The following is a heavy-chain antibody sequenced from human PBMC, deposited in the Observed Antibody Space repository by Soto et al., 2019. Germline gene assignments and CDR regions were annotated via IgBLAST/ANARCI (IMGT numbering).Heavy chain of an antibody. CDR1: GYTFPGFY. CDR3: TTLRLDP. Sequence: VQVSCRASGYTFPGFYMNWVRQAPGQGLELMGWVNPNTGVTKYAQKFQGRVPMTRDTSINTDYMELSGLTSDDTAVYYCTTLRLDPWGQGTLVNASS. D-gene: IGHD3-9*01. V-gene: IGHV1-2*02. J-gene: IGHJ5*02. CDR2: VNPNTGVT.